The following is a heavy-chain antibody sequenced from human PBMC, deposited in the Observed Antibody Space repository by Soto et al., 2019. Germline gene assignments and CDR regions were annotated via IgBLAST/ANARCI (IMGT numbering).Heavy chain of an antibody. D-gene: IGHD3-3*01. CDR3: ARRTFGVTYGMDV. J-gene: IGHJ6*02. CDR1: GYSFTSYW. V-gene: IGHV5-51*01. Sequence: GESLKISCKGSGYSFTSYWIGWARQMPGKGLEWMGIIYPGDSDTRYSPSFQGQVTISADKSISTAYLQWSSLKASDTAMYYCARRTFGVTYGMDVWGQGTTVTVSS. CDR2: IYPGDSDT.